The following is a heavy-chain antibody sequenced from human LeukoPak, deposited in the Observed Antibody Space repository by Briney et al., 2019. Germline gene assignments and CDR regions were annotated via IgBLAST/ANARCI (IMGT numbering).Heavy chain of an antibody. CDR2: IFYTGDS. Sequence: PSETLSLTCTVSGVSSSSSYWSWIRQPPGKGLEWIGYIFYTGDSNHNPSLKSRVSISLGTSKDQISLKLSSVTAADTAVYYCARHRFASPLDSWGQGTLVTVSS. V-gene: IGHV4-59*08. J-gene: IGHJ4*02. CDR1: GVSSSSSY. CDR3: ARHRFASPLDS. D-gene: IGHD2-21*01.